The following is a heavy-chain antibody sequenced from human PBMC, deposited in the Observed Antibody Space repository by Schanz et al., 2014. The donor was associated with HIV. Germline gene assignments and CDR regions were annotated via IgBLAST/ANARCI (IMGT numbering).Heavy chain of an antibody. D-gene: IGHD6-6*01. V-gene: IGHV1-2*02. Sequence: QVQLVQSGAEVTKPGASVKVSCKASGYTFTGYYLHWIRQPPGTGLEGMGWFNPNSGGRIDPQKFEGRVTMTRDTSISTAYMELSSLRYDDTAVYYCAREPSFSGLDVWGQGTTVIVSS. J-gene: IGHJ6*02. CDR1: GYTFTGYY. CDR2: FNPNSGGR. CDR3: AREPSFSGLDV.